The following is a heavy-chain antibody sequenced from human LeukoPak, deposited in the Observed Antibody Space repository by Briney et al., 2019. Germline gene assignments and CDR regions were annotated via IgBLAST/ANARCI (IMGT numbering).Heavy chain of an antibody. V-gene: IGHV4-34*01. CDR1: GFTFSDYY. CDR3: ARGRKVFGVVIDY. D-gene: IGHD3-3*01. J-gene: IGHJ4*02. CDR2: INHSGST. Sequence: LRLSCAASGFTFSDYYMSWIRQPPGKGLEWIGEINHSGSTNYNPSLKSRVTISVGTSKNQFSLKLSSVTAADTAVYYCARGRKVFGVVIDYWGQGTLVTVSS.